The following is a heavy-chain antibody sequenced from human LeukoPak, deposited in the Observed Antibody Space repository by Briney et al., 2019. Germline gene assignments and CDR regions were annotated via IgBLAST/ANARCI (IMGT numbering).Heavy chain of an antibody. CDR1: GFTFSSHH. CDR3: ARQIYSYGYLAFDY. CDR2: ISSSSSSI. V-gene: IGHV3-48*02. D-gene: IGHD5-18*01. Sequence: GGSLRLSCAASGFTFSSHHMNWVRQAPGKGLEWVSYISSSSSSIYYADSVKGRFTISRVNAKNSLYLQMNSLRDEDTAVYYCARQIYSYGYLAFDYWGQGTLVTVSS. J-gene: IGHJ4*02.